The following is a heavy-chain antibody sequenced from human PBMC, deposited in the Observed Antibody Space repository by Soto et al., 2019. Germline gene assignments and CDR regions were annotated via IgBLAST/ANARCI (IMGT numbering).Heavy chain of an antibody. V-gene: IGHV4-31*03. CDR3: ASLKAYYFHF. J-gene: IGHJ4*02. CDR2: ISSKGIT. CDR1: GGSISSGGYF. Sequence: QVQLQESGPGLVKPSQTLSLTCTVSGGSISSGGYFWSWIRQHPEKGLEWIGYISSKGITYYNPSLESRFTISWDTSKTQFSLMLPSVTAADTAVYYCASLKAYYFHFWGQGTLVTVSS.